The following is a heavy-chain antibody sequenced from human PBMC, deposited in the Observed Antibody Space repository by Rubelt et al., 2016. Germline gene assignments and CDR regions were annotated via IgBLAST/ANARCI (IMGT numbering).Heavy chain of an antibody. D-gene: IGHD6-13*01. CDR1: GGSFSGYY. CDR3: ARISAAAYPPFDY. J-gene: IGHJ4*02. CDR2: INHSGST. Sequence: QVQLQQWGAGLLKPSETLSLTCAVYGGSFSGYYWSWIRQPPGKGLEWIGEINHSGSTNYNPSLKSRVTISVDTSKNQFSRKLSSVTAADTAVYYCARISAAAYPPFDYWGQGTLVTVSS. V-gene: IGHV4-34*01.